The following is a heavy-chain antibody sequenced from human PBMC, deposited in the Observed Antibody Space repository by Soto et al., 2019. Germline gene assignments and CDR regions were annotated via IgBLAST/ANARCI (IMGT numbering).Heavy chain of an antibody. V-gene: IGHV1-2*02. J-gene: IGHJ6*02. Sequence: ASVKVACKASGYTFTGYYMHWVRLAPGQGLEWMGWINPNSGGTNYAQKFQGRVTMTRDTSISTAYMELSRLRSDDTAVYYCARRHSSSWYRRGYYYYGMDVWGQGTTDTVSS. D-gene: IGHD6-13*01. CDR1: GYTFTGYY. CDR2: INPNSGGT. CDR3: ARRHSSSWYRRGYYYYGMDV.